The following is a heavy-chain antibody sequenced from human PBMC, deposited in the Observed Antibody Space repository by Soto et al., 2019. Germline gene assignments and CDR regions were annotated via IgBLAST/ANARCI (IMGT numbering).Heavy chain of an antibody. Sequence: GGSLRLSCAASGFTFSSYAMSWVRQAPGKGLEWVSAISGSGGSTYYADSVKGRFTISRDNSKNTLYLQMNSLRAEDTAVYYCAKEGEMATNDGYYFDYWGQGTLVTVSS. CDR2: ISGSGGST. CDR1: GFTFSSYA. D-gene: IGHD3-16*01. V-gene: IGHV3-23*01. CDR3: AKEGEMATNDGYYFDY. J-gene: IGHJ4*02.